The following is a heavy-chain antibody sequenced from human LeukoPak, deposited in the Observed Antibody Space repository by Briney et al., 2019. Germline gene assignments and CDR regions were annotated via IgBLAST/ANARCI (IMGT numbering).Heavy chain of an antibody. CDR2: ISGSGGST. J-gene: IGHJ5*02. V-gene: IGHV3-23*01. CDR1: GFTLSSYA. D-gene: IGHD3-10*01. Sequence: GGSLRLSCAASGFTLSSYAMSWVRQAPGKGLEWVSAISGSGGSTYYADSVKGRFTISRDNSKNTLHLQMNSLRAEDTAVYYCAKGKITRNWFDPWGQGTLVTVSS. CDR3: AKGKITRNWFDP.